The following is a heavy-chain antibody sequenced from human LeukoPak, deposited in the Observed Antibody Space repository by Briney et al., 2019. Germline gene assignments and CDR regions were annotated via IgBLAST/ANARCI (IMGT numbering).Heavy chain of an antibody. CDR3: AKDRSHGFNGRYHGMDV. CDR1: EFAFSTYN. D-gene: IGHD1-26*01. V-gene: IGHV3-48*02. Sequence: GGSLRLSCAASEFAFSTYNMNWVRQAPGKGLEWVSYISTGSSTTYYADSVKGRFTISRDNVENSLYLQMNSLRDEDTAVYYCAKDRSHGFNGRYHGMDVWGQGTAVTVSS. CDR2: ISTGSSTT. J-gene: IGHJ6*02.